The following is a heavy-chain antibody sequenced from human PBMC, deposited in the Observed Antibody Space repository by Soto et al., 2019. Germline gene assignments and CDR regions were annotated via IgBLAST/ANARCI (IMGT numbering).Heavy chain of an antibody. CDR1: GFTFSSYG. V-gene: IGHV3-33*01. J-gene: IGHJ4*02. CDR2: IYYDGSNK. CDR3: ASSYRSSGWYPFGY. D-gene: IGHD6-19*01. Sequence: QVQLVESGGGVVQPGRSLRLSCAASGFTFSSYGMHWVRQAPGKGLEWVAVIYYDGSNKYYADSVKGRFTISRDNSKNTMYLQMNSLRAEDTAVYYCASSYRSSGWYPFGYWGQGTLVTVSS.